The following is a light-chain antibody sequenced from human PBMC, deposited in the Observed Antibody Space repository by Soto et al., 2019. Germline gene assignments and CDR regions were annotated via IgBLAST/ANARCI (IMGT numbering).Light chain of an antibody. CDR1: RGHSSYA. CDR2: LNSDGSH. J-gene: IGLJ3*02. CDR3: QTWGTGIWV. Sequence: QSVLTQSPSASASLGASVKLTCTLSRGHSSYAIAWHQQKTEKGPRYLMKLNSDGSHSKGDGIPDRFSGSSSGAERYLTISSLQAEDEADDYGQTWGTGIWVVGGGTKLTVL. V-gene: IGLV4-69*01.